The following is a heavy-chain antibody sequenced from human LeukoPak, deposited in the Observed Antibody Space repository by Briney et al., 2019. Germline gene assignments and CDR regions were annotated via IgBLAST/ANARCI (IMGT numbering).Heavy chain of an antibody. CDR1: GFTFDVYG. CDR3: ARGAYYYDSSGYDY. D-gene: IGHD3-22*01. V-gene: IGHV3-20*01. CDR2: INWNGGST. Sequence: GGSLRLSCAASGFTFDVYGMSWVRQAPGKGLEWVSGINWNGGSTGYADSVKGRFTISRDNAKNSLYLQMNSLRAEDTALYHCARGAYYYDSSGYDYWGQGTLVTVSS. J-gene: IGHJ4*02.